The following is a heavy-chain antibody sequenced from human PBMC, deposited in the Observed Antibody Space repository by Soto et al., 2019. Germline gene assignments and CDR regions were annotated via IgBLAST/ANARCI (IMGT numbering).Heavy chain of an antibody. CDR2: IIPIFGTA. Sequence: ASVKVSCKASGGTFSSYAISWVRQAPGQGLEWMGGIIPIFGTANYAQKFQGRVMITADESTSTAYMELSSLRSEDTAVYYCATAIAVAVYYFDCWGQGTLVTVSS. J-gene: IGHJ4*02. D-gene: IGHD6-19*01. V-gene: IGHV1-69*13. CDR1: GGTFSSYA. CDR3: ATAIAVAVYYFDC.